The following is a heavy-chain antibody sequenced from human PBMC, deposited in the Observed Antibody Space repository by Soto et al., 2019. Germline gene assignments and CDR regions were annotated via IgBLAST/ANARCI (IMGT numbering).Heavy chain of an antibody. CDR3: ARVARVRFLEWSDYMDV. CDR2: ISGSGGST. CDR1: GFTFSSYA. D-gene: IGHD3-3*01. Sequence: GGSLRLSCAASGFTFSSYAMSWVRQAPGKGLEWVSAISGSGGSTYYADSVKGRFTISRDNSKNTLYLQMNSLRAEDTAVYYCARVARVRFLEWSDYMDVWGKGTTVTVSS. J-gene: IGHJ6*03. V-gene: IGHV3-23*01.